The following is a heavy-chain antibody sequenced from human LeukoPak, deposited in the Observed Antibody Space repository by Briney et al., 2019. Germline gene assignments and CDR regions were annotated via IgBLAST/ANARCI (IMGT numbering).Heavy chain of an antibody. D-gene: IGHD3-10*01. J-gene: IGHJ6*02. CDR1: GGSISSYY. CDR3: ARVRFSMVRGVIYYYDMDV. V-gene: IGHV4-39*07. CDR2: ISYSGST. Sequence: SETLSLTCTVSGGSISSYYWGWIRQPPGKGLEWIGSISYSGSTYYNPSLKSRVTISVDTSKNQFSLKLNSVTAADTAVYYCARVRFSMVRGVIYYYDMDVWGQGTTVTVSS.